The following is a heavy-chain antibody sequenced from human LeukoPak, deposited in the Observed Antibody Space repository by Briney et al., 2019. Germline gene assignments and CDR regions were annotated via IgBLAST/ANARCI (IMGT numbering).Heavy chain of an antibody. V-gene: IGHV1-69*13. CDR3: ARHNHRLLWFGEFAGDAFDI. Sequence: SVKVSCKASGGTFSSYAISWVRQAPGQGLEWMGGIIPIFGTANYAQKFQGRVTITADESTSTAYMELSSLRSEDTAVYYCARHNHRLLWFGEFAGDAFDIWGQGTMVTVSS. CDR1: GGTFSSYA. CDR2: IIPIFGTA. D-gene: IGHD3-10*01. J-gene: IGHJ3*02.